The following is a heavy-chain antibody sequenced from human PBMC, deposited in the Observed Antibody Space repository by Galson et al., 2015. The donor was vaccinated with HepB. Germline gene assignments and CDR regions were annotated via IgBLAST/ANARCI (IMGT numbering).Heavy chain of an antibody. CDR1: EFTFSSYA. J-gene: IGHJ4*02. V-gene: IGHV3-23*01. CDR3: AKGSWGSWYDY. D-gene: IGHD6-13*01. Sequence: SLRLSCAASEFTFSSYAMTWVRKAPGRGLEWVSSIRGNGDGTYYADSVKGRFPISRDNSNNTLFLQMNSLRVEDTAVYYCAKGSWGSWYDYWGQGSLVTVSS. CDR2: IRGNGDGT.